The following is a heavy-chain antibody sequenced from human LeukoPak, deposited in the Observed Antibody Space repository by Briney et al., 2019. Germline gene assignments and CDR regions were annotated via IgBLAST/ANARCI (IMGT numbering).Heavy chain of an antibody. CDR2: ISWNSGSI. D-gene: IGHD3-3*01. CDR1: GFTFSTYA. J-gene: IGHJ4*02. Sequence: GGSLRLSCAASGFTFSTYAMTWVRQAPGKGLEWVSGISWNSGSIGYADSVKGRFTISRDNAKNSLYLQMNSLRAEDMALYYCAKDIQGDFWSGYFDYWGQGTLVTVSS. V-gene: IGHV3-9*03. CDR3: AKDIQGDFWSGYFDY.